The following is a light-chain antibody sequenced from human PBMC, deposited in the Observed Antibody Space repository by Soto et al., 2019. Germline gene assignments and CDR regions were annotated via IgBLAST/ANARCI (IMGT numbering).Light chain of an antibody. J-gene: IGKJ2*01. Sequence: EIVLTQSPGTLSLSPGERATLSCRASQSVSSSYLAWYQQKPGQAPRLLIYGASSRATGIPDRFSGSGSGTDFTLTISRLEPEDFAVYYCHHYGSSPPRTFGQGTQLEIK. CDR1: QSVSSSY. CDR2: GAS. V-gene: IGKV3-20*01. CDR3: HHYGSSPPRT.